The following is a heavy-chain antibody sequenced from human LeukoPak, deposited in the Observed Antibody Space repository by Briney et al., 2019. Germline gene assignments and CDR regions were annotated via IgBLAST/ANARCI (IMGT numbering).Heavy chain of an antibody. Sequence: ASVKVSCKASGYTFTSYDINWVRQATGQGLEWMGWMNPNSGNTGYAQKFQGRVTMTRNTSISTAYMELSSLRSEDTAAYYCARGRMITFGGVIFYYFDYWGQGTLVTVSS. V-gene: IGHV1-8*01. CDR3: ARGRMITFGGVIFYYFDY. CDR2: MNPNSGNT. J-gene: IGHJ4*02. CDR1: GYTFTSYD. D-gene: IGHD3-16*02.